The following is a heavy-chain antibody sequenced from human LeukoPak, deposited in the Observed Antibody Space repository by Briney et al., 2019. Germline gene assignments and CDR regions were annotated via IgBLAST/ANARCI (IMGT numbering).Heavy chain of an antibody. CDR2: ISYDGSNK. J-gene: IGHJ6*03. CDR1: GFTFSSYA. V-gene: IGHV3-30-3*01. D-gene: IGHD2-2*01. CDR3: ARESPTYCSSTSCPIYYYYYMDV. Sequence: GGSLRLSCAASGFTFSSYAMHWVRQAPGKGLEWVAVISYDGSNKYYADSVKGRFTISRDNSKNTLYLQMNSLRAEDTAVYYCARESPTYCSSTSCPIYYYYYMDVWGKGTTVTVSS.